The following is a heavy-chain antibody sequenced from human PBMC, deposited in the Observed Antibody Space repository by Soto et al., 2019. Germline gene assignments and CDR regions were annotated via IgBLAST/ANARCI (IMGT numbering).Heavy chain of an antibody. CDR3: ARERAYYYDSSGYPAYYGMDV. J-gene: IGHJ6*02. V-gene: IGHV1-69*13. CDR2: SIPIFGTA. CDR1: VGTFSSYS. D-gene: IGHD3-22*01. Sequence: RASVNVSCQASVGTFSSYSISGLRQAPGRGLEGMGGSIPIFGTANYAQKFQSRVTIPADESASTAYMELSSLRSEDTAVYYCARERAYYYDSSGYPAYYGMDVWGQGTTVTVSS.